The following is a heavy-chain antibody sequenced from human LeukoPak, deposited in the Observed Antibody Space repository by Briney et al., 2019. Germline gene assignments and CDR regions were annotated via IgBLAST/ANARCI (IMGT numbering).Heavy chain of an antibody. D-gene: IGHD5-12*01. CDR1: GFPFSSFE. V-gene: IGHV3-48*03. Sequence: PGGSLRLSCAASGFPFSSFEMNWVRQAPGQGLEWVAYISSSGGTTYYADSVKGRFTISRDNAKNLVYLQMNSLRVEDTAVYYGARDFGIVDNRFDYWGQGALVTVSS. CDR3: ARDFGIVDNRFDY. J-gene: IGHJ4*02. CDR2: ISSSGGTT.